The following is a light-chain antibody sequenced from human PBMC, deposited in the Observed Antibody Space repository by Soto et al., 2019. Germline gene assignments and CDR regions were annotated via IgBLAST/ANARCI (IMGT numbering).Light chain of an antibody. CDR2: DVS. V-gene: IGLV2-14*01. CDR3: SSYTSSSTRV. J-gene: IGLJ1*01. Sequence: SGLTPPASVSGSPGHSITISCTGTSSDVGGYKYVSWYQQHPGEAPKLMIYDVSNRPSGVSNRFSGSKSGNTASLTISGLQAEDEADYYCSSYTSSSTRVFGTGTKVTVL. CDR1: SSDVGGYKY.